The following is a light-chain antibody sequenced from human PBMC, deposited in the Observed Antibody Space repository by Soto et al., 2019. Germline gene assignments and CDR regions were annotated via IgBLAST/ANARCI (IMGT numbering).Light chain of an antibody. CDR2: GAS. Sequence: EDGLKLSPGTLSLSKGERATLSCRASQSVSSSYLAWYQQKPGQAPRLLIYGASSRATGIPDRFSGSGSGTDFTLTISRLEPEDFAVYYCQQYVSSPWAFGQGSIV. J-gene: IGKJ1*01. CDR3: QQYVSSPWA. V-gene: IGKV3-20*01. CDR1: QSVSSSY.